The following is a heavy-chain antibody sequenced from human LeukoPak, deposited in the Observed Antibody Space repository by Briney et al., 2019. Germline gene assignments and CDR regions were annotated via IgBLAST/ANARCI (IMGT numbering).Heavy chain of an antibody. D-gene: IGHD1-26*01. CDR3: ARGWSSGSY. Sequence: SETLSLTCAVYGGSFSGYYWSWIRQPLGKGLEWIGEINHSGSTNYNPSLKSRVTISVDTSKNQLSLKLSSVTAADTAVYYCARGWSSGSYWGQGTLVTVSS. CDR2: INHSGST. CDR1: GGSFSGYY. V-gene: IGHV4-34*01. J-gene: IGHJ4*02.